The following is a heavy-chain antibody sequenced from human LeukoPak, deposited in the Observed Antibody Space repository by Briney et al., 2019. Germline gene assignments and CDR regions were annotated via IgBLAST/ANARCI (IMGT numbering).Heavy chain of an antibody. CDR2: IGSTGTTT. CDR1: GFIFSKYP. J-gene: IGHJ4*02. CDR3: AGLIVGPTSRYFDL. D-gene: IGHD1-26*01. Sequence: GGSLRLSCAAFGFIFSKYPMHWVRQTPGKGLEYVSAIGSTGTTTYYANSVKNRFIISRDNSKNMLYLQMGSLTTEDMAVYYCAGLIVGPTSRYFDLWGQGTLVTVSS. V-gene: IGHV3-64*01.